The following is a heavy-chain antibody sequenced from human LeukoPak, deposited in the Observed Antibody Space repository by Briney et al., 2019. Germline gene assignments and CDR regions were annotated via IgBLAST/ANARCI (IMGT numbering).Heavy chain of an antibody. CDR2: SYTSGTT. D-gene: IGHD3-22*01. CDR3: ARHLKYYDSSPEFDP. CDR1: GGSISSSSYY. Sequence: SETLSLTCTVSGGSISSSSYYWSWIRQPPGKGLEWIGYSYTSGTTNYNPSLKSRVTISVDTSKNQFSLKLSSVTAADTAVYYCARHLKYYDSSPEFDPWGQGTLVTVSS. V-gene: IGHV4-61*05. J-gene: IGHJ5*02.